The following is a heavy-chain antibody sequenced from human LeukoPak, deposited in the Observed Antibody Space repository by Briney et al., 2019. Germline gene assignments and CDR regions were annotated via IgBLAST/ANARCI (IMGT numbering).Heavy chain of an antibody. J-gene: IGHJ3*02. V-gene: IGHV3-11*01. CDR2: ISGSGSTI. Sequence: PGGSLRLSCAASGLTFSDYYMGWLRQAPGKGLEWVSYISGSGSTIYYADTVKGRFTISRDNAKKSLYLQTNSLRAEDTAVYYCGRDFGLIGTKRSFDIWGQGTMVTVSS. CDR3: GRDFGLIGTKRSFDI. CDR1: GLTFSDYY. D-gene: IGHD1-7*01.